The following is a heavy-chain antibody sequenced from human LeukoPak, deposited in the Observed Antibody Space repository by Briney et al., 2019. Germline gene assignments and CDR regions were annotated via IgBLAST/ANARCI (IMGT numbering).Heavy chain of an antibody. Sequence: GGSLRLSCAASGFTFSSYAMSWVRQAPGKGLEWVPAISGSGGSTYYADSVKGRFTISRDNSKNTLYLQMNSLRAEDTAVYYCAKDSYGSGSCFGYWGQGTLVTVSS. CDR3: AKDSYGSGSCFGY. V-gene: IGHV3-23*01. D-gene: IGHD3-10*01. CDR1: GFTFSSYA. J-gene: IGHJ4*02. CDR2: ISGSGGST.